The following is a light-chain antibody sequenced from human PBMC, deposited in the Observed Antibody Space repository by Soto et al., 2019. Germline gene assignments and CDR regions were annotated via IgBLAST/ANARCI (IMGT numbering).Light chain of an antibody. J-gene: IGLJ2*01. CDR2: DVS. V-gene: IGLV2-11*01. CDR1: SSDVGGYKY. Sequence: QSALTQPRSVSGSPGQSVTISCTGTSSDVGGYKYVSWYQQHPGKVPKLMMFDVSERPSGVPDRFSGSKSGNTASLSISGLQVEDEADYYCCAYAASYTVLFGGGTKLTVL. CDR3: CAYAASYTVL.